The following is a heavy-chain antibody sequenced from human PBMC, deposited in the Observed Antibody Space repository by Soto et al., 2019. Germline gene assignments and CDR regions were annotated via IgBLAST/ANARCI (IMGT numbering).Heavy chain of an antibody. V-gene: IGHV4-31*03. J-gene: IGHJ5*02. CDR3: ARDPAP. CDR2: IYNSGTT. CDR1: GGSITRGGYY. Sequence: QVQLQESGPGLVKPSETLSLTCTVSGGSITRGGYYWSWIRQHPGKGLEWIGSIYNSGTTSYNPSLKIRVTISVVTSKNQFSLKLTSVTAADTAVYYCARDPAPWGQGTLVTVSS.